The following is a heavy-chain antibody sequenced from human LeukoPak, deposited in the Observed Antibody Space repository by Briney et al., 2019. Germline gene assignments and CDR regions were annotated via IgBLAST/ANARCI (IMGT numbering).Heavy chain of an antibody. CDR3: AKDLNYGFDY. V-gene: IGHV3-23*01. CDR2: LSGNGDKT. Sequence: GGSLRLSCAASGFAFSTYAMSWVRQAPGKGLEWVSALSGNGDKTFYAGSVRGRFTISRDNSKNRLFLQMYGLRAEDTAVYYCAKDLNYGFDYWGQGTLVTVSS. J-gene: IGHJ4*02. CDR1: GFAFSTYA. D-gene: IGHD3-10*01.